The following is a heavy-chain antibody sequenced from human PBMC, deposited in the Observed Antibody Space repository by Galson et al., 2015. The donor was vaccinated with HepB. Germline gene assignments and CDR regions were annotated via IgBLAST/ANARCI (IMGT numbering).Heavy chain of an antibody. D-gene: IGHD1-14*01. CDR2: IIPIFGTA. V-gene: IGHV1-69*13. Sequence: SVKVSCKASGGTFSSYAISWVRRAPGQGLEWMGGIIPIFGTANYAQKFQGRVTITADESTSTAYMELSSLRSEDTAVYYCAREEPPVEGTSYYYYGMDVWGQGTTVTVSS. CDR3: AREEPPVEGTSYYYYGMDV. J-gene: IGHJ6*02. CDR1: GGTFSSYA.